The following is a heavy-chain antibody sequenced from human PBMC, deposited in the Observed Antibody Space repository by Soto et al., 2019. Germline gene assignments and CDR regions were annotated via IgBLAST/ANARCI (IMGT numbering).Heavy chain of an antibody. CDR3: AGGGYYDSSGSRNYHYYGMDV. J-gene: IGHJ6*02. D-gene: IGHD3-22*01. CDR1: GYTFTSYG. CDR2: ISPDNDDT. Sequence: QAQLVQSGVEVKKPEASVKVSCKASGYTFTSYGINWVRQAPGQGLEWLGWISPDNDDTKYAQKLRGRVAMTTYTSSRTPYVALRSLSSDDTAVYSCAGGGYYDSSGSRNYHYYGMDVWGQGTTVTVSS. V-gene: IGHV1-18*01.